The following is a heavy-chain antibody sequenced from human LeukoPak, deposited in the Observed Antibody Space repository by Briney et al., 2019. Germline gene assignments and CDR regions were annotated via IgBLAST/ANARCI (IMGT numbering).Heavy chain of an antibody. CDR3: ARVSSRGYYYYYMDV. Sequence: GGSLRLSCAASGISFSNYSMNWVRQAPGKGLEWVSLISSSSRFIYYGDSVKGRFTISRDNAKKSLYLQMNSLRAEDTAVYYCARVSSRGYYYYYMDVWGKGTTVTVSS. CDR2: ISSSSRFI. D-gene: IGHD6-13*01. V-gene: IGHV3-21*01. J-gene: IGHJ6*03. CDR1: GISFSNYS.